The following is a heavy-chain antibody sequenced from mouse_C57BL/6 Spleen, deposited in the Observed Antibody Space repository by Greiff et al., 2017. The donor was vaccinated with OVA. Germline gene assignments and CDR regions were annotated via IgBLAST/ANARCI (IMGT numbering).Heavy chain of an antibody. V-gene: IGHV14-1*01. Sequence: VQLQQSGAELVRPGASVKLSCTASGFYIKDYYMHWVKQRPEQGLEWIGRIDPEDGDTEYAPKFQGKATMTADTSSNTAYLQLSSLTSEDTAVYYCTTAAAQAPYFDYWGQGTTLTVSS. CDR1: GFYIKDYY. CDR3: TTAAAQAPYFDY. CDR2: IDPEDGDT. J-gene: IGHJ2*01. D-gene: IGHD3-2*02.